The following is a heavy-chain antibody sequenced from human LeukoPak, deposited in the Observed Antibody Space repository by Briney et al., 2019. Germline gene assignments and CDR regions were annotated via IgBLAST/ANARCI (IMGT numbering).Heavy chain of an antibody. Sequence: GGSLRLSCAASGFTFSSYSMNWVRQAPGKGLEWVSYISSSSSTIYSADSVKGRFTISRDNAKNSLYLQMNSLRAEDTAVYFCARAGKGSSSSWYGAHYYYYMDVWGKGTTVTVSS. D-gene: IGHD6-13*01. CDR2: ISSSSSTI. CDR1: GFTFSSYS. CDR3: ARAGKGSSSSWYGAHYYYYMDV. J-gene: IGHJ6*03. V-gene: IGHV3-48*04.